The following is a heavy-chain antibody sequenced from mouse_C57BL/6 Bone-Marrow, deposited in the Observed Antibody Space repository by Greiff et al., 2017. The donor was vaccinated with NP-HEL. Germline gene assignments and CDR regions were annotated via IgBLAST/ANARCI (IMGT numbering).Heavy chain of an antibody. D-gene: IGHD3-2*02. V-gene: IGHV3-6*01. Sequence: VQLKESGPGLVKPSQSLSLTCSVTGYSITSGYYWNWIRQFPGNKLEWMGYISYDGSNNYNPSLKNRISITRDTSKNQFFLKLNSVTTEDTATYYCAGSGYLYYYAMDYWGQGTSVTVSS. J-gene: IGHJ4*01. CDR3: AGSGYLYYYAMDY. CDR1: GYSITSGYY. CDR2: ISYDGSN.